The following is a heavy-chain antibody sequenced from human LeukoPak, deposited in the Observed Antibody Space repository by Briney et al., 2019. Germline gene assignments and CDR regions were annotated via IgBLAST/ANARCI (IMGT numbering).Heavy chain of an antibody. V-gene: IGHV1-2*02. Sequence: ASVKVSCKASGYTFTGYYMHWVRQAPGQGLEWMGWINPNSGGTNYAQKFQGRATMTRDTSISTAYMELSRLRSDDTAVYYCARTFTIFGVVINYYYYYMDVWGKGTTVTVSS. CDR2: INPNSGGT. D-gene: IGHD3-3*01. J-gene: IGHJ6*03. CDR1: GYTFTGYY. CDR3: ARTFTIFGVVINYYYYYMDV.